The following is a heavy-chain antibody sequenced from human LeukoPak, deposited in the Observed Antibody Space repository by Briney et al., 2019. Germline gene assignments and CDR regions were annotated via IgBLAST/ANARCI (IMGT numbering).Heavy chain of an antibody. D-gene: IGHD2-8*02. V-gene: IGHV3-23*01. CDR2: ISGSGGST. CDR1: GFTFSSYA. Sequence: GGSLRLSCAASGFTFSSYAMSWVRQAPGKGLEWVSAISGSGGSTYYADSVKGRFTISRDHSKNTLYLQMNSLRAEDTAVYYCAKAPGSDYYYMDVWGKGTTVTVSS. J-gene: IGHJ6*03. CDR3: AKAPGSDYYYMDV.